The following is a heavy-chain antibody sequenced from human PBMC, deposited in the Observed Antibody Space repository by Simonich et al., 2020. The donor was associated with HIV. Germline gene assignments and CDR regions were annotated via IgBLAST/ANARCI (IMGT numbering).Heavy chain of an antibody. D-gene: IGHD2-15*01. CDR3: VTDKGYCSGGSCYQDAFDI. CDR2: IYPGDSDT. V-gene: IGHV5-51*03. CDR1: GYSFTSYW. Sequence: EVQLVQSGAEVKKPGESLKISCKGSGYSFTSYWIGWGRQMPGKGLEWMGIIYPGDSDTRYSPSFQGQVTISADKSISTAYLQWSSLKASDTAMYYCVTDKGYCSGGSCYQDAFDIWGQGTMVTVSS. J-gene: IGHJ3*02.